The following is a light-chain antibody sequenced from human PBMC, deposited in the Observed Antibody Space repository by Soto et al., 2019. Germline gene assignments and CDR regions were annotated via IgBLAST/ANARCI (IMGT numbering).Light chain of an antibody. CDR1: QSVLYSSNNKNH. CDR3: QQNDTTPS. J-gene: IGKJ2*01. V-gene: IGKV4-1*01. CDR2: WAS. Sequence: DIVMTQSPDSLAVSLGERATINCKSSQSVLYSSNNKNHLAWYQQKPGQPPKLLIYWASTRESGVPDRFSGSGSGTTFTLTISSLQAEDVAVYYCQQNDTTPSVGQGTKLEI.